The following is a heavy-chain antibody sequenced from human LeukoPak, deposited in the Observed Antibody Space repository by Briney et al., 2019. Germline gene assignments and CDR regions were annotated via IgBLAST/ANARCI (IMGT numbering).Heavy chain of an antibody. CDR2: LTHSGSST. CDR1: GFTFSNYA. J-gene: IGHJ4*02. V-gene: IGHV3-23*01. Sequence: GGSLRLSCAASGFTFSNYAMSWVRQAPGKGLEWVSALTHSGSSTYYTDSVKGRFTISRDNSKNTLFLQMNSLRAEDTAVYYCAKDLPGSGWFFDYWGQGTLVTVSS. CDR3: AKDLPGSGWFFDY. D-gene: IGHD6-19*01.